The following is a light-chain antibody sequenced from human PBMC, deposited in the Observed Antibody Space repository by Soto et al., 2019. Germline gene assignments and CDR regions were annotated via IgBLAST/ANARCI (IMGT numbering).Light chain of an antibody. J-gene: IGKJ3*01. CDR1: QTLTINS. V-gene: IGKV3-20*01. CDR3: QQYDGAPIT. CDR2: AAS. Sequence: ELVLTQAPDTLSLSPGERATLVCRASQTLTINSLAWYQQKPGQAPSLLIYAASTRHTGIPDRFNGSGSWTDFALTINRLEPEDFAVYFCQQYDGAPITFGPGNKVDVK.